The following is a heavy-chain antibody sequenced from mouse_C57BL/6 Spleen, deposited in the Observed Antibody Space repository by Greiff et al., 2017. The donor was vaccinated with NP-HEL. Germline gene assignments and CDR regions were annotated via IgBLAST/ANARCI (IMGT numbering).Heavy chain of an antibody. J-gene: IGHJ1*03. Sequence: EVQLQQSGPELVKPGASVKISCKASGYTFTDYYMNWVKQSHGKSLEWIGDINPNNGGTSYNQKFKGKATLTVDKSSSTAYMELHSLTSEDSAVYYCAPSYYYGSSYWYFDVWGTGTTVTVSS. CDR2: INPNNGGT. V-gene: IGHV1-26*01. D-gene: IGHD1-1*01. CDR3: APSYYYGSSYWYFDV. CDR1: GYTFTDYY.